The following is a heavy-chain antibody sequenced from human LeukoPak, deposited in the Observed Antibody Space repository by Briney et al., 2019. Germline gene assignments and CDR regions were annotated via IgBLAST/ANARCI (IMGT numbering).Heavy chain of an antibody. CDR1: GGSISSYY. D-gene: IGHD1-26*01. J-gene: IGHJ4*02. CDR3: ARGWRGVVGATSFDY. CDR2: IFYSGST. Sequence: SETLSLTCTVPGGSISSYYWSWIRQPPGRGLEWIGYIFYSGSTNYNPSLKSRVTISVDMSKNQFSLTLNSVTAADTAVYYCARGWRGVVGATSFDYWGQGTLVTVSS. V-gene: IGHV4-59*01.